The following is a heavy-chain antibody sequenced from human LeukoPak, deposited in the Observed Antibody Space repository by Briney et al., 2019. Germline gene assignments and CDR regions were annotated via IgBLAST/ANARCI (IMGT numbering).Heavy chain of an antibody. CDR1: GGSISSSSYY. J-gene: IGHJ4*02. D-gene: IGHD1-26*01. V-gene: IGHV4-39*01. CDR3: ARALGARIFDY. CDR2: IYYSGST. Sequence: KASETLSLTCTVSGGSISSSSYYWGWIRQPPGKGLEWIGSIYYSGSTYYNPSLKSRVTISVDTSKNQFSLKLSSVTAADTAVYYCARALGARIFDYWGQGTLVTVSS.